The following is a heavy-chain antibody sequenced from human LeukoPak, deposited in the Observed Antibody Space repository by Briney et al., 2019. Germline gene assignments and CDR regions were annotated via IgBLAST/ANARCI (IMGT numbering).Heavy chain of an antibody. V-gene: IGHV3-53*01. D-gene: IGHD6-19*01. CDR2: IYSGGST. CDR1: GFTFSSNY. CDR3: ARGSIAVNWFDP. Sequence: GGSLRLSCAASGFTFSSNYMSWVRQAPGKGLEWVSVIYSGGSTYYADSVKGRFTISRDNSKNTLYLQMNSLRAEDTAVYYCARGSIAVNWFDPWGQGTLVTVSS. J-gene: IGHJ5*02.